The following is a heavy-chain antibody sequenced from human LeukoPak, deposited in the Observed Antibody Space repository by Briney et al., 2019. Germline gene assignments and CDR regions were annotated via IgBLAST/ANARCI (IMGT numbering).Heavy chain of an antibody. V-gene: IGHV3-48*03. J-gene: IGHJ4*02. CDR1: GFTFSSYE. CDR3: ARDGGFIPY. Sequence: PGGSLRLSCAASGFTFSSYEMNWVRQAPGKGLEWVSYISSSRSTIYYADSVKGRFTISRNNAKNSLYLQMNSLRAEDTAVYYCARDGGFIPYWGQGTLVTVSS. CDR2: ISSSRSTI. D-gene: IGHD3-10*01.